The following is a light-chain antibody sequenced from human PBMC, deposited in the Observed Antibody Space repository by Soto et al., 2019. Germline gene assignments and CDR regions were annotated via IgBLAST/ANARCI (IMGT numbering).Light chain of an antibody. CDR3: QQLHSYPVT. V-gene: IGKV4-1*01. CDR2: WAS. CDR1: QSVLYSSNNKNF. Sequence: DIVMTQSPDSLAVSLGERATVNCKSSQSVLYSSNNKNFLAWYQQKPGQPPKXLFYWASTREFGVPERFSGSGSGTDFTLTISSLKTEDSATYYCQQLHSYPVTFGHGTRLEIK. J-gene: IGKJ5*01.